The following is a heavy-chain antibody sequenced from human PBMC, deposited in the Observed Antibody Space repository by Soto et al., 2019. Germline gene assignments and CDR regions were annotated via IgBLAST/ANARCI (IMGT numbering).Heavy chain of an antibody. Sequence: VQLVQSGAEVKKPGSSVKVSCKASGGTFSSSTISWVRQAPGQGLEWMGRIIPILGIANYAQKFQGRVTITADKSTSTAYMELSSLRSEDTAVDYCARAYYYVSGSQEDWGQGTLVTVSS. CDR1: GGTFSSST. CDR3: ARAYYYVSGSQED. J-gene: IGHJ4*02. D-gene: IGHD3-10*01. CDR2: IIPILGIA. V-gene: IGHV1-69*02.